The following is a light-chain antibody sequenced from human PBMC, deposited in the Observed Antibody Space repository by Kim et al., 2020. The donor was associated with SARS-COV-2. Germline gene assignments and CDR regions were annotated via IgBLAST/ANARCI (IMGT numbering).Light chain of an antibody. CDR2: GAS. CDR1: QSVGSN. J-gene: IGKJ2*01. Sequence: EIVMTQSPATLSVSPGESATLSCRASQSVGSNLAWYQQRPGQAPRLLISGASTRATGVPARFSGSGSGTEFTLTISSPQSEDFAVYYCQQYNRWPPYIFVQGTKLEI. CDR3: QQYNRWPPYI. V-gene: IGKV3-15*01.